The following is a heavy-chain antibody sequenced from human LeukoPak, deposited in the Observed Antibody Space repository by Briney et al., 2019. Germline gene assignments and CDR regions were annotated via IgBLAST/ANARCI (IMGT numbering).Heavy chain of an antibody. CDR2: ISSSSSYI. J-gene: IGHJ6*03. V-gene: IGHV3-21*01. CDR3: ARVVVVPAAIRYMDV. Sequence: GGSLRLSCAGYGFSFSSSWMTWVRQAPGKGLEWVSSISSSSSYIYYADSVKGRFTISRDNAKNSLYLQMNSLRAEDTAVYYCARVVVVPAAIRYMDVWGKGTTVTVSS. D-gene: IGHD2-2*01. CDR1: GFSFSSSW.